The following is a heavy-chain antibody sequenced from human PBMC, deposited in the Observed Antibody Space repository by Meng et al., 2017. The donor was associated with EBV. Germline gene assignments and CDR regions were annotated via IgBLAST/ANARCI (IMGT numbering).Heavy chain of an antibody. J-gene: IGHJ4*02. CDR2: IYYSGST. CDR1: GGSISSSSYY. V-gene: IGHV4-39*07. CDR3: ARDLGRGSRGALLDY. Sequence: QLHCRESGPGLVKPSGTLSLTCTVSGGSISSSSYYWGWIRQPPGKGLEWIGSIYYSGSTYYNPSLKSRVTISVDTSKNQFSLKLSSVTAADTAVYYCARDLGRGSRGALLDYWGQGTLVTVSS. D-gene: IGHD3-16*01.